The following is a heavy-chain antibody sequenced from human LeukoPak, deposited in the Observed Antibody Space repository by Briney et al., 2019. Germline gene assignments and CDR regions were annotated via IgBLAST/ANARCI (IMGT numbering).Heavy chain of an antibody. J-gene: IGHJ4*02. CDR1: GGSISSDY. Sequence: PSETLSLTCTVSGGSISSDYWSWIRQPPGKGLEWIGYIYCRGSTNYNPSLKSRVTISVDTSKNQLSLKLSSVTAADTAVYYCARLSGYSSGHYYSDYWGQGTLVTVSS. V-gene: IGHV4-59*01. CDR2: IYCRGST. D-gene: IGHD3-22*01. CDR3: ARLSGYSSGHYYSDY.